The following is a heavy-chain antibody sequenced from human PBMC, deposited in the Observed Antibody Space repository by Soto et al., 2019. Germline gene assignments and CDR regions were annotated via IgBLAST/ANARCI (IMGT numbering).Heavy chain of an antibody. CDR3: ARVDYGDPYNWFDP. CDR1: GYTFTSYG. CDR2: ISAYNGNT. J-gene: IGHJ5*02. D-gene: IGHD4-17*01. Sequence: ASVKVSCKASGYTFTSYGISWVRQAPGQGLEWMGWISAYNGNTNYAQKLQGRVTMTTDTSTSTAYMELRSLRSDDTAVYYCARVDYGDPYNWFDPWGQGTLVTVSS. V-gene: IGHV1-18*01.